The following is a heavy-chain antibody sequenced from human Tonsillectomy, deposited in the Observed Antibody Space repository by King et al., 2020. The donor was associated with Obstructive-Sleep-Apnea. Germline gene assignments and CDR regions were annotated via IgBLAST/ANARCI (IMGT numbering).Heavy chain of an antibody. CDR1: GFTFSSYG. CDR2: VWYDGSNK. Sequence: VQLVESGGGVGPPGRSLRLSCAASGFTFSSYGMHWGRQAPGKGLEWVAVVWYDGSNKYYADSVKGRFTISRDNSKNTLYLQMNSLRAEDTAVYYCARDTDTAMVSGSGYWGQGTLVTVSS. V-gene: IGHV3-33*01. D-gene: IGHD5-18*01. J-gene: IGHJ4*02. CDR3: ARDTDTAMVSGSGY.